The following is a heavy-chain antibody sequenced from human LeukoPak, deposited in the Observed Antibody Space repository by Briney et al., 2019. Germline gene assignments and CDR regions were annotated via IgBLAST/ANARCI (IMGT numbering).Heavy chain of an antibody. J-gene: IGHJ4*02. CDR2: ISWDGGRT. CDR3: AKGGLRLPLDY. Sequence: RSGGSLRLSCAASGYTFDDYTMHWVRQAPAKGLEWVSLISWDGGRTYYADSVKGRFTISRDNSKNSLYLQMNSLRTEDTPLYYCAKGGLRLPLDYWGQGTLVTVSS. CDR1: GYTFDDYT. D-gene: IGHD2-15*01. V-gene: IGHV3-43*01.